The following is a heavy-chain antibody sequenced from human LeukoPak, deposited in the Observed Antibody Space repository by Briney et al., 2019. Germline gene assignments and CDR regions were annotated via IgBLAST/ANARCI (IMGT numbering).Heavy chain of an antibody. J-gene: IGHJ4*02. Sequence: GGSLRLSCAASGFTFDDYGMSWVRQAPGKGLEWVSGINWNGGITGYADSVKGRFTISRDNAKNSLYLQMSSLRAADTAMYYCARDLGYSDGSVHPLGLGYWGQGTLVTVSS. V-gene: IGHV3-20*04. D-gene: IGHD5-18*01. CDR2: INWNGGIT. CDR3: ARDLGYSDGSVHPLGLGY. CDR1: GFTFDDYG.